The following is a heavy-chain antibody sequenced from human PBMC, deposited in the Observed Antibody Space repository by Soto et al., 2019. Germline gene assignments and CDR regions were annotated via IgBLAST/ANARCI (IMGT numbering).Heavy chain of an antibody. V-gene: IGHV3-48*03. Sequence: EVQLVQSGGGLVQPGGSLRLSCAVSGFTFSKFEMNWVRQAPGKGLEWVSYISSGGSLTKYVDSVKGRFTISRDNAKXXLXXLXXXXXXXXXXXXXXXXXNIXMAALDYWGQGSLVTVSS. CDR2: ISSGGSLT. CDR3: XXXNIXMAALDY. CDR1: GFTFSKFE. J-gene: IGHJ4*02. D-gene: IGHD6-19*01.